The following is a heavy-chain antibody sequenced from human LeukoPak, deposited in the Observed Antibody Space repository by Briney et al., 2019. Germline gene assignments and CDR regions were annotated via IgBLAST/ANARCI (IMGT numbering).Heavy chain of an antibody. D-gene: IGHD3-9*01. CDR3: ARVIELRYFDWLFQGFAY. J-gene: IGHJ4*02. V-gene: IGHV1-18*01. CDR2: ISAYNGNT. Sequence: ASVKVSCKASGYTFTSYGISWVRQAPGQGLEWMGWISAYNGNTNYAQKLQGRVTMTTDTSTSTAYMELRSLRSDDTAVYYCARVIELRYFDWLFQGFAYWGQGTLVTVSS. CDR1: GYTFTSYG.